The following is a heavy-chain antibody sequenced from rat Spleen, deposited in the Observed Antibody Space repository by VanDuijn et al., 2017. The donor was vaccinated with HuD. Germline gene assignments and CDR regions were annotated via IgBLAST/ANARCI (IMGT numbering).Heavy chain of an antibody. J-gene: IGHJ2*01. Sequence: EVQLVESDGGLVQPGRSMKLSCAVSGFTFSNYYMAWVRQAPTKGLEWVASISTGGGNTYYRDSVKGRFTISRDNAKSTLSLQMDSLRSEDTATYYCARRHYGYTDYFDYWGQGVMVTVSS. CDR2: ISTGGGNT. D-gene: IGHD1-9*01. CDR1: GFTFSNYY. CDR3: ARRHYGYTDYFDY. V-gene: IGHV5-25*01.